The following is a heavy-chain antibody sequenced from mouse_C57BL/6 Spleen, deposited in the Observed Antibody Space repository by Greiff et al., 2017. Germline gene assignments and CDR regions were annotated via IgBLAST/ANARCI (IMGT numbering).Heavy chain of an antibody. CDR1: GFTFSDYG. V-gene: IGHV5-17*01. D-gene: IGHD1-1*01. Sequence: EVMLVESGGGLVKPGGSLKLSCAASGFTFSDYGMHWVRQAPEKGLEWVAYISSGSSTIYYADTVKGRFTISRDNAKNTLFLQMTSLRSEDTAMYYCARGGSHYYGRPCYWGQGTTLTVSS. CDR2: ISSGSSTI. J-gene: IGHJ2*01. CDR3: ARGGSHYYGRPCY.